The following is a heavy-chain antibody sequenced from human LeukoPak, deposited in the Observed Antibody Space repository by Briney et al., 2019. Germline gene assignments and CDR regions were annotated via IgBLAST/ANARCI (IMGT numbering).Heavy chain of an antibody. J-gene: IGHJ5*02. V-gene: IGHV4-59*01. Sequence: SETLSLTCTVSGGSISSYYWSWIRQPPGKGLEWIEYIYYSGSTNYNPPLKSRVTISVDTSKNQFSLKLSSVTAADTAVYYCARARGYSYGNNWFDPWGQGTLVTVSS. CDR1: GGSISSYY. D-gene: IGHD5-18*01. CDR2: IYYSGST. CDR3: ARARGYSYGNNWFDP.